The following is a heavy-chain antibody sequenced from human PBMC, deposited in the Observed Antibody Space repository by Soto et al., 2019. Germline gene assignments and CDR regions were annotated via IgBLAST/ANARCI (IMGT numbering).Heavy chain of an antibody. Sequence: GGSLRLSCAASGFTFNSYTMAWVLQAPGKGLEWVSSIGGSGCSTSYAEPVQARLNISRGNSRNKLSLQIKSLRSEDRAFYYWAKASCSGKFCYVPDYWGHGSRVTVYS. CDR2: IGGSGCST. CDR1: GFTFNSYT. CDR3: AKASCSGKFCYVPDY. J-gene: IGHJ4*01. D-gene: IGHD2-15*01. V-gene: IGHV3-23*01.